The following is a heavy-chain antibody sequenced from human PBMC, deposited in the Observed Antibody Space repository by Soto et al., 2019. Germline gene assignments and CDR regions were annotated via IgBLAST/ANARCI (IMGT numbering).Heavy chain of an antibody. CDR1: GFSFSISP. Sequence: GGSLRLSCAASGFSFSISPMHWVRQAPGKGPEWVALISYDGTNKFYADSVKGRFTISRDNSKSTLYLQVDSLRPEDAAVYYCERDPKTSGGQHWAFNYFDSWGQGTLVTVSS. CDR2: ISYDGTNK. D-gene: IGHD7-27*01. CDR3: ERDPKTSGGQHWAFNYFDS. V-gene: IGHV3-30-3*01. J-gene: IGHJ4*02.